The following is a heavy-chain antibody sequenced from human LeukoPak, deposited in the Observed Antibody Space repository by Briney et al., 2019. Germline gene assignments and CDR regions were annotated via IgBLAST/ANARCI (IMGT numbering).Heavy chain of an antibody. CDR1: RYTFSSYS. Sequence: GGSLRLSCAASRYTFSSYSMNWVRQAPGKGLEWVSSISSSSSYIYYADSVKGRFTISRDNAKNSLYLQMNSLRAEDTAVYYCARAHCSSSSCYTASDPWGQGTLVTISS. CDR2: ISSSSSYI. V-gene: IGHV3-21*01. J-gene: IGHJ5*02. CDR3: ARAHCSSSSCYTASDP. D-gene: IGHD2-2*02.